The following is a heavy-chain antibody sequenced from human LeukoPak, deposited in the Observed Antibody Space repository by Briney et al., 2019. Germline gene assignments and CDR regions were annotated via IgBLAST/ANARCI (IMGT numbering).Heavy chain of an antibody. CDR1: GFTFSSYG. Sequence: GGSLRLSCAASGFTFSSYGMHWVRQAPGKGLEWVAVISYDGSNKYYADSVKGRFTISRDNSKNTLYLQMNSLRAEDTAVYYCAKGSTMVRGVIIDWGQGTLVTVSS. J-gene: IGHJ4*02. CDR2: ISYDGSNK. D-gene: IGHD3-10*01. CDR3: AKGSTMVRGVIID. V-gene: IGHV3-30*18.